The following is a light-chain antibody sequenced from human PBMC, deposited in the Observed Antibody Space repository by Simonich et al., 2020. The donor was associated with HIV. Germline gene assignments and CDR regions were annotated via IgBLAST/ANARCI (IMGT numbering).Light chain of an antibody. Sequence: EIVLTQSPGTLSLSPGERATLSCRASQSVSSSYLAWYQQKPGQAPRLLIYGASSRATGIPDRFSGSGSGTDFTLTISSMKSEDFAVYYCQQYDNWPPLFGPGTKVDI. CDR3: QQYDNWPPL. CDR2: GAS. J-gene: IGKJ3*01. V-gene: IGKV3-20*01. CDR1: QSVSSSY.